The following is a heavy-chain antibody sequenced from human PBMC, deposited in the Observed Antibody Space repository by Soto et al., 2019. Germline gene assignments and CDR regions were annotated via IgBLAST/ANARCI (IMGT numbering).Heavy chain of an antibody. D-gene: IGHD2-15*01. CDR3: SGGVVVVAAYYYYYYGMDV. CDR2: INGDGETT. Sequence: PEGSLRLSCVGSDFIFGTFAMSWVRQAPGKGLEWVSGINGDGETTYYADSVKGRFTISRDNSKNTLYLQMDSLTADDTAVYYCSGGVVVVAAYYYYYYGMDVWGQGTTVTVSS. V-gene: IGHV3-23*01. J-gene: IGHJ6*02. CDR1: DFIFGTFA.